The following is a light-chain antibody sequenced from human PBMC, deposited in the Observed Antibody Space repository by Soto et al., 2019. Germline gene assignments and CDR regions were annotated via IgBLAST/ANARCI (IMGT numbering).Light chain of an antibody. CDR3: KQYGRT. Sequence: EIVLTQSPCTLSLSPGDRATLSCRASQSVSSCYLAWYQQKPGQAPMLIIYGASSKVTGIPDRFGGSGSGTDFTITMSRVDPADFAGYYFKQYGRTFGEGTKVEIK. J-gene: IGKJ1*01. CDR1: QSVSSCY. CDR2: GAS. V-gene: IGKV3-20*01.